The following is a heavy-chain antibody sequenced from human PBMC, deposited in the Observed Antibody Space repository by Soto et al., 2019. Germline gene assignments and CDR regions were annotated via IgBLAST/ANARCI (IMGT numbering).Heavy chain of an antibody. J-gene: IGHJ6*02. CDR2: IYYSGST. V-gene: IGHV4-59*01. D-gene: IGHD3-10*01. Sequence: SESLALTCTVSGGSISSNYWSWIRQPPGKGLEWIGYIYYSGSTNYNPYLKSRVTISVDTSKNQFSLNLSSVTAADTAVYFCARDEYDYYGSGSYYNKHYYYYGMDVWGQGTTVTVSS. CDR3: ARDEYDYYGSGSYYNKHYYYYGMDV. CDR1: GGSISSNY.